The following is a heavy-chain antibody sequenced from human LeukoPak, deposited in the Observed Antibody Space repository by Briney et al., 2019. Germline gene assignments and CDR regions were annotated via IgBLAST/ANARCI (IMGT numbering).Heavy chain of an antibody. CDR1: GFTFSSYS. V-gene: IGHV3-21*01. D-gene: IGHD4-17*01. CDR3: ARAGYGDYTVHYFDY. Sequence: GGSLRLSCAASGFTFSSYSMNWVRQAPGKGLQWVSSISSSSSYIYYADSVKGRLTISRDNAKNSLYLQMNSRRAEDTAVYYCARAGYGDYTVHYFDYWGQGTLVTVSS. CDR2: ISSSSSYI. J-gene: IGHJ4*02.